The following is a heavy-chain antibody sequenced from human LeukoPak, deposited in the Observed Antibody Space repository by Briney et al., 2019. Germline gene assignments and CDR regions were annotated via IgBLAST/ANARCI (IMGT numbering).Heavy chain of an antibody. CDR3: ARRYSSGWYYFDY. CDR2: IYYSGST. D-gene: IGHD6-19*01. J-gene: IGHJ4*02. CDR1: GGSISSYY. V-gene: IGHV4-59*08. Sequence: PSETLSLICTVSGGSISSYYWNWIRQPPGKGLEWIGYIYYSGSTNYNPSLKSRVTISVDTSKNQFSLKLSSVTAADTAVYYCARRYSSGWYYFDYWGQGTLVTVSS.